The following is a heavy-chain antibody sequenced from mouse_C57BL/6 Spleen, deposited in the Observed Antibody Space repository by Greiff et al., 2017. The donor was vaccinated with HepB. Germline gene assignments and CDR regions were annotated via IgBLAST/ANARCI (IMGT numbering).Heavy chain of an antibody. CDR3: ARYHYGSSYYFDY. CDR1: GYAFSSYW. CDR2: IYPGDGDT. J-gene: IGHJ2*01. Sequence: VQLQESGAELVKPGASVKISCKASGYAFSSYWMNWVKQRPGKGLEWIGQIYPGDGDTNYNGKFKGKATLTADKSSSTAYMQLSSLTSEDSAVYFCARYHYGSSYYFDYWGQGTTLTVSS. V-gene: IGHV1-80*01. D-gene: IGHD1-1*01.